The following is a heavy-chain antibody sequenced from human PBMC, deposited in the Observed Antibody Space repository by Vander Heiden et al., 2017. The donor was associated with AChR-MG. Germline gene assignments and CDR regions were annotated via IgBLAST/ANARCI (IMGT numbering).Heavy chain of an antibody. D-gene: IGHD3-16*01. J-gene: IGHJ4*02. V-gene: IGHV3-33*01. CDR3: ARDSDDSSMALSSDFDF. CDR2: IWSDGSDK. CDR1: GFHFSNYG. Sequence: QVQLVESGGGVVQPGRSLRLSCAASGFHFSNYGMHWVRHAPGKGLEWVAFIWSDGSDKNSADSVKGRFTISRDNSKNKVYLQMNSLRAEDTAVYYCARDSDDSSMALSSDFDFWGQGTLGTVSS.